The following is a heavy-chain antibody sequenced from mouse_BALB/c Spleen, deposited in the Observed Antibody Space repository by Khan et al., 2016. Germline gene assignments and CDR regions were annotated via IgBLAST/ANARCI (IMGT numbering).Heavy chain of an antibody. V-gene: IGHV6-6*02. CDR2: IRLKSNNYGI. D-gene: IGHD2-1*01. J-gene: IGHJ2*01. CDR3: TGYGNFFDY. CDR1: GFTFSNYW. Sequence: EVKLEVSGGGLVQPGGSMKLSCVASGFTFSNYWMNWVRQSPEKGLEWVAEIRLKSNNYGIHYAESVKGRFTISRDDSKSSVYLHMNNLRAEATGIYYCTGYGNFFDYWGQGTTLTVSS.